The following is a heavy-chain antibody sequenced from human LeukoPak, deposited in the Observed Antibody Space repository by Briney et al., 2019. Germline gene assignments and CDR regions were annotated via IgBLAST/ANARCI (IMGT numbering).Heavy chain of an antibody. CDR3: AKEARRGSGYTNFDY. J-gene: IGHJ4*02. V-gene: IGHV1-46*01. CDR1: GYTFTSYY. Sequence: GASVKVSCKASGYTFTSYYMHWARQAPGQGLEWMGIINPSSGSTSYSQKFRGRVSMTRDTSTTTVYMEVSSLRSEDTAVYYCAKEARRGSGYTNFDYWGQGTLVTVSS. CDR2: INPSSGST. D-gene: IGHD2-2*02.